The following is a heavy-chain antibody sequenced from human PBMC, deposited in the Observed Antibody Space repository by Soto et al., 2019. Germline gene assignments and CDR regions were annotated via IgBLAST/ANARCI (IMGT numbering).Heavy chain of an antibody. V-gene: IGHV4-31*03. CDR1: GGSISSDDYF. D-gene: IGHD3-22*01. CDR2: IYYRGTT. Sequence: QVQLQESGPGLVNPSQTLSLTCTVSGGSISSDDYFWSWIRQHPGKGLEWIGYIYYRGTTYYNPSLKSRASISVDTSKNQFSRKLNSVTAADTAVYYCARLGNYYDSGGFYMGGLDYWGQGTLVTVSS. CDR3: ARLGNYYDSGGFYMGGLDY. J-gene: IGHJ4*02.